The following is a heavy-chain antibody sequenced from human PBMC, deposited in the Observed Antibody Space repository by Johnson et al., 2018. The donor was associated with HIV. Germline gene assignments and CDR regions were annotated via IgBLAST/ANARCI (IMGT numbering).Heavy chain of an antibody. CDR2: ISYDGSDK. J-gene: IGHJ3*02. V-gene: IGHV3-30-3*01. D-gene: IGHD3-22*01. Sequence: QVQLVESGGGLVQPGGSLRLSCAASGFTFSSYAMHWVRQAPGKGLEWVAVISYDGSDKYYADSVKGRFTISRDNAKNSLYLQMNSLRAEDTAVYYCPREKLDSSGYYDAFDIWGQGTMVTVSS. CDR3: PREKLDSSGYYDAFDI. CDR1: GFTFSSYA.